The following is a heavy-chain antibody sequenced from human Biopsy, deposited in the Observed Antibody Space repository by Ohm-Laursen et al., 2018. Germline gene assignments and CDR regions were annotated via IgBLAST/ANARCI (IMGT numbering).Heavy chain of an antibody. Sequence: GTLSLTCTVSGGSFTGHYWSWIRQPPGKGLEWIGHISYTGYTSYKSSLKSRVTISLDTSRKRFSLRLTSLAAADTAVYYCARGSNEYGGLYFPHWGQGTLVTASS. J-gene: IGHJ1*01. CDR3: ARGSNEYGGLYFPH. V-gene: IGHV4-59*11. CDR2: ISYTGYT. D-gene: IGHD4-23*01. CDR1: GGSFTGHY.